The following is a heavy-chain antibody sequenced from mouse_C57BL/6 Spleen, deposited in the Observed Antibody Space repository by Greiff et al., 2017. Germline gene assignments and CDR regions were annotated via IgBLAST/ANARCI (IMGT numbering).Heavy chain of an antibody. CDR1: GFNIKDYY. J-gene: IGHJ4*01. Sequence: VQLQQSGAELVRPGASVKLSCTASGFNIKDYYMHWVKQRPEQGLEWIGRIDPEDGDTEYAPKFQGKATMPADTSSNTAYLQLSSLTYEDTAVYYCTLTTVVEGAMDYGGHGTSGTVSS. D-gene: IGHD1-1*01. CDR2: IDPEDGDT. V-gene: IGHV14-1*01. CDR3: TLTTVVEGAMDY.